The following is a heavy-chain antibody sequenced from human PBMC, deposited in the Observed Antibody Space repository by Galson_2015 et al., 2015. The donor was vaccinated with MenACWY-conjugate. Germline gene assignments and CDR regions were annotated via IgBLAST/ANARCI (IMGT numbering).Heavy chain of an antibody. Sequence: ETLSLTCSVSGGSINSSYWSWIRQPPGKGLEWIGYMYYSGSANYNPSLKSRVTISVDTSKNQFSLTMTSVTAADTAVYDCARGVNLASMAGYWGQGTLVTVSS. J-gene: IGHJ4*02. V-gene: IGHV4-59*01. CDR1: GGSINSSY. D-gene: IGHD3-3*02. CDR3: ARGVNLASMAGY. CDR2: MYYSGSA.